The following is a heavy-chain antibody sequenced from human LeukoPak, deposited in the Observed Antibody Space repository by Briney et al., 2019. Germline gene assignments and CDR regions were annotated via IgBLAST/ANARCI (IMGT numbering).Heavy chain of an antibody. CDR1: GGTFSSYA. V-gene: IGHV1-69*04. CDR2: IIPILGIA. Sequence: ASVKVSCKASGGTFSSYAISWVRQAPGQGLEWMGRIIPILGIANYAQKFQGRVTITADESTSTAYMELSSLRSEDTAVYYCASSPYGDYLYYFDYWGQGTLVTVSS. D-gene: IGHD4-17*01. J-gene: IGHJ4*02. CDR3: ASSPYGDYLYYFDY.